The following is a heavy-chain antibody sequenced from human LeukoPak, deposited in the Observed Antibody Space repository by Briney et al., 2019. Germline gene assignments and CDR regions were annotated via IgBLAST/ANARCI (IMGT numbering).Heavy chain of an antibody. CDR2: IYPGDSDT. J-gene: IGHJ2*01. Sequence: GESLKISCKGSGYSFTSYWIGWVRQMPGKGLEWMGIIYPGDSDTRYSPFFQGQVTISADKSISTAYLQWSSLKASDTAMYYCARTGDSSGYSWYFDLWGRGTLVTVSS. D-gene: IGHD3-22*01. CDR3: ARTGDSSGYSWYFDL. CDR1: GYSFTSYW. V-gene: IGHV5-51*01.